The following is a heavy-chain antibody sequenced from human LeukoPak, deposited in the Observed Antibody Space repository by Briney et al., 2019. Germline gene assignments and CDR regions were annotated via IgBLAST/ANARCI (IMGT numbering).Heavy chain of an antibody. V-gene: IGHV4-59*01. D-gene: IGHD3-3*01. J-gene: IGHJ5*02. CDR2: IYYSGST. Sequence: SETLSLTCTVSGGSISSYYWSWIRQPPGKGLEWIGYIYYSGSTNYNPSLKSRVTISVDTSKNQFSLKLSSVTAADTAVYYCARGITIFGAISHNWLDPWGQGTLVTVSS. CDR3: ARGITIFGAISHNWLDP. CDR1: GGSISSYY.